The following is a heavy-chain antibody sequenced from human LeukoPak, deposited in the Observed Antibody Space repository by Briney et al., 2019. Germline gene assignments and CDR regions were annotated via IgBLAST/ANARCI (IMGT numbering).Heavy chain of an antibody. CDR3: ARAHVGGLGNY. Sequence: SETLSLTCTVSGASFSSSTYYWGWIRQPPGKGLEWIGSIYYSGSTYYNPSLKSRVTMSVDTSKNQFSLKLSSVTAAATAVYYCARAHVGGLGNYWGQGTLVTVSS. CDR2: IYYSGST. J-gene: IGHJ4*02. D-gene: IGHD3-10*01. CDR1: GASFSSSTYY. V-gene: IGHV4-39*01.